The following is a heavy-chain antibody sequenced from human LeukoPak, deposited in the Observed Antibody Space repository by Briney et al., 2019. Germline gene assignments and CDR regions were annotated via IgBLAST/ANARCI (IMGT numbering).Heavy chain of an antibody. V-gene: IGHV4-34*01. J-gene: IGHJ4*02. CDR3: ARGNSDPHYYDSSGQVGPD. CDR2: INHSVST. Sequence: PSETVSLTCAVYCGFLSGYYWSWIRQPPGKWLEWIGEINHSVSTNYSPPLKSRVTISVDTTKNQYSLKQSSVTAADTAVYYCARGNSDPHYYDSSGQVGPDWGQGTLVTVSS. CDR1: CGFLSGYY. D-gene: IGHD3-22*01.